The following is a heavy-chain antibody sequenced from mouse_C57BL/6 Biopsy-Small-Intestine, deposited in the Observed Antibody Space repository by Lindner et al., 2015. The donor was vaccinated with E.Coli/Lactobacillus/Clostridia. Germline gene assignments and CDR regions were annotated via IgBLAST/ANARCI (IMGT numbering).Heavy chain of an antibody. CDR1: GISITTGNYR. CDR2: IYHSGTI. V-gene: IGHV3-5*01. CDR3: ARDYDWYFDV. J-gene: IGHJ1*03. Sequence: VQLQESGPGLVKPSQTVFLTCTVTGISITTGNYRWNWIRQFPGNKLEWIGYIYHSGTITYNSSLTSLTTITRDTPKNQFFLEMNSLTAEDTATYYCARDYDWYFDVWGTGTTVTVSS. D-gene: IGHD2-3*01.